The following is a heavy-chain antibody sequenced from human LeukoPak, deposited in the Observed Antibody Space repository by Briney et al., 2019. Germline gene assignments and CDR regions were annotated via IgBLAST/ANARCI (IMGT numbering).Heavy chain of an antibody. Sequence: GGSLRLSCVASGFSFSGDWMHWVRQAPGKGLVWVVRIDSDGSGTTYTDFVKGRFTISRDNAKNTVDLQMNSLRAEDTAVYYCARGGSGCFDSWGRGVRVTVSS. CDR3: ARGGSGCFDS. J-gene: IGHJ2*01. D-gene: IGHD3-10*01. CDR1: GFSFSGDW. V-gene: IGHV3-74*01. CDR2: IDSDGSGT.